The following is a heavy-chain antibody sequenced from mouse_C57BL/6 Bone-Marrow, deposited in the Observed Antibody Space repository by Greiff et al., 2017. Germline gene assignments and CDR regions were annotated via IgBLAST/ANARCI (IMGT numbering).Heavy chain of an antibody. CDR1: GFTFSSYA. J-gene: IGHJ3*01. Sequence: EVQLVESGGGLVKPGGSLKLSCAASGFTFSSYAMSWVRQTPEKRLEWVATISAGGSYTYYPDNVKGRFTFSRDNAKNNLYLQMSSLKSEDTAMYYCASEVTTVVVPPRAYWGQGTLVTVSA. V-gene: IGHV5-4*01. CDR3: ASEVTTVVVPPRAY. D-gene: IGHD1-1*01. CDR2: ISAGGSYT.